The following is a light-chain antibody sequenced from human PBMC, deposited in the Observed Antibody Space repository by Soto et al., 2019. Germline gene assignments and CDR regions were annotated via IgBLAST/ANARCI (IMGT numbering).Light chain of an antibody. CDR3: QKYGSSTT. CDR2: DAS. Sequence: IGLTHSPVTLSFSPGEIATLSFRAGQSVSSYLAWYQQKPVQAPRLLIYDASNRATGIPDRFSGSGSGTDFTLTFSRLEPEDFAVYYCQKYGSSTTFGQGTKVDIK. J-gene: IGKJ1*01. CDR1: QSVSSY. V-gene: IGKV3-20*01.